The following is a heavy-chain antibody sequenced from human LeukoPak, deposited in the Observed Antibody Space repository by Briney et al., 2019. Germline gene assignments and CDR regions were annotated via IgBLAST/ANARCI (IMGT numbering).Heavy chain of an antibody. CDR1: GFTFSSDA. Sequence: GGSLRLSCAASGFTFSSDAMSWVRQAPGKGLEWVSAISGSGGSTYYADSVKGRFTISRDNAKNSLYLQMNSLRAEDTAVYYCARDRSIGRFDYWGQGTLVTVSS. V-gene: IGHV3-23*01. J-gene: IGHJ4*02. CDR2: ISGSGGST. CDR3: ARDRSIGRFDY. D-gene: IGHD1-26*01.